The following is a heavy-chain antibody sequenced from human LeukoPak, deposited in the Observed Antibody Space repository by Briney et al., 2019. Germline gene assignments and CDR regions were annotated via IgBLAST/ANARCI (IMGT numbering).Heavy chain of an antibody. CDR1: GFTFSSYG. J-gene: IGHJ4*02. Sequence: GGSLRLSCAASGFTFSSYGMHWVRQAPGKGLEWVAVIWYDGSNKYYGDSVKGRFTISRDNSKNRLYLQMNSLRVEDTALYYCVKGAYDYIEMGYFDSWGQGTLVTVSS. CDR3: VKGAYDYIEMGYFDS. D-gene: IGHD5-12*01. V-gene: IGHV3-33*06. CDR2: IWYDGSNK.